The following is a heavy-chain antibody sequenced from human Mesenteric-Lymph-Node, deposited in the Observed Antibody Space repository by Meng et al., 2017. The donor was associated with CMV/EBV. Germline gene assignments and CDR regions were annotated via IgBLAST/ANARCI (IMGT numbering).Heavy chain of an antibody. CDR2: IYFGGSA. V-gene: IGHV4-39*01. CDR3: ARRGIGLIFDY. Sequence: FTVSGGSISSASYYWGWIRQPPGKGLEWIGSIYFGGSAYSNPSLKSRVTISVDTSKNQFFLKLSSVTAADTAVYYCARRGIGLIFDYWGQGTLVTVSS. J-gene: IGHJ4*02. CDR1: GGSISSASYY.